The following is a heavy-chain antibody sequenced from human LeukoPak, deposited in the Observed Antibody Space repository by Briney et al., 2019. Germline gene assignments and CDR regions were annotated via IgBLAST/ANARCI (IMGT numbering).Heavy chain of an antibody. Sequence: SGTALVKPTQTLTLTRTFSGFSLSTSGMRVSWIRQPPGKALEWLARIDWDDDKFYSTSLKTRLTISKDTSKNQVVLTMTNMDPVDTATYYCARESYYGSGSYYDYWGQGTLVTVSS. D-gene: IGHD3-10*01. J-gene: IGHJ4*02. CDR1: GFSLSTSGMR. CDR2: IDWDDDK. V-gene: IGHV2-70*04. CDR3: ARESYYGSGSYYDY.